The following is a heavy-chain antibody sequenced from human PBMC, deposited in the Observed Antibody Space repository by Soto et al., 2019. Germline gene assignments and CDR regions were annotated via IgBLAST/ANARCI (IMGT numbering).Heavy chain of an antibody. Sequence: PGGSLRLSCAASGFTFSSYSMNWVRQAPGKGLEWVSYISSSSSTIYYADSVKGRFTISRDNAKNSLYLQMNSLRDEDTAVYYCARYYDFWSGYYVFDYWGQGTLVTVSS. CDR1: GFTFSSYS. CDR3: ARYYDFWSGYYVFDY. D-gene: IGHD3-3*01. CDR2: ISSSSSTI. V-gene: IGHV3-48*02. J-gene: IGHJ4*02.